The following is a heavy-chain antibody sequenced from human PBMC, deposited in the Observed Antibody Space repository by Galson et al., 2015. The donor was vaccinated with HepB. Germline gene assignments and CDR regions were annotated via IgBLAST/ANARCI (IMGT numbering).Heavy chain of an antibody. CDR1: GGTFSNYA. J-gene: IGHJ6*02. CDR2: IIPVLGKA. V-gene: IGHV1-69*05. CDR3: AREQNPATTYYYYAIDV. Sequence: SVKVSCKASGGTFSNYAINWLRLAPGQGLEWMGGIIPVLGKANYAQKFQGRVTFTTDESTNTAYMELSNLRSEDTAVFYCAREQNPATTYYYYAIDVCGQGTTVTVSS. D-gene: IGHD5-12*01.